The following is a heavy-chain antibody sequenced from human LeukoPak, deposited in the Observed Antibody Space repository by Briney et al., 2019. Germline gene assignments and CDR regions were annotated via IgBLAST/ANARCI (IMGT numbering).Heavy chain of an antibody. V-gene: IGHV1-24*01. Sequence: VASVKVSCKVSGYTLTELSMHWVRPAPGKGLEWMGGFDPEDGETIYAQKFQGRVTMTEDTSTDTAYMELSSLRSEDTAVYYCATDGLAAGTGGYYYGMDVWGQGTTVTVSS. CDR3: ATDGLAAGTGGYYYGMDV. D-gene: IGHD6-13*01. CDR1: GYTLTELS. J-gene: IGHJ6*02. CDR2: FDPEDGET.